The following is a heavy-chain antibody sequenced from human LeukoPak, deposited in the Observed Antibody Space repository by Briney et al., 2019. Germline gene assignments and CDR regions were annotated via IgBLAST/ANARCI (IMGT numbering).Heavy chain of an antibody. D-gene: IGHD3-10*01. J-gene: IGHJ4*02. CDR3: AKDKYGFGESSFDY. CDR2: IPYDGSSK. CDR1: GFTFSSYG. Sequence: GGSLRLSCAASGFTFSSYGMHWVRQAPGKGLEWVAVIPYDGSSKYYGDSVKGRFTTSRDNSKNTLYLQMNSLRGEDTAVYYCAKDKYGFGESSFDYWGQGTLVTVSS. V-gene: IGHV3-30-3*01.